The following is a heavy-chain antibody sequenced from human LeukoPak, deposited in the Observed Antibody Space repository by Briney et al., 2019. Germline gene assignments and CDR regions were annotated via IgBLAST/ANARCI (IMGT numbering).Heavy chain of an antibody. J-gene: IGHJ3*02. CDR1: GYTFTSYY. CDR3: ARDPGSSWSFRTNGAFDI. V-gene: IGHV1-46*01. Sequence: GASVKVSCKASGYTFTSYYMHWVRQAPGQGLEWMGIINPSGGSTSYAQKFQGRVTMTRDTSTSTVYMELSSLRSEDTAVYYCARDPGSSWSFRTNGAFDIWGQGTMVTVSS. D-gene: IGHD6-13*01. CDR2: INPSGGST.